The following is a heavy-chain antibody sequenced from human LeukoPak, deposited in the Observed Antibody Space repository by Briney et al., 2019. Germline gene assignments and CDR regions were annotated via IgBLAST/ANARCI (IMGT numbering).Heavy chain of an antibody. CDR2: IYYSGTT. D-gene: IGHD3-10*01. CDR1: GFTFSSYA. CDR3: ARYVGEKTAFDI. Sequence: GSLRLSCAASGFTFSSYAMSWIRQPPGRGLEWIGYIYYSGTTNYNPSLKSRVTISVDTSKNQFSLKLSSVTAVDTAVYYCARYVGEKTAFDIWGQGIMVTVSS. V-gene: IGHV4-59*01. J-gene: IGHJ3*02.